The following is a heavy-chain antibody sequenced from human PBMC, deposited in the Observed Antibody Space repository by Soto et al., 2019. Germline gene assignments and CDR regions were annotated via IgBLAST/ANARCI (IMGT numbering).Heavy chain of an antibody. D-gene: IGHD5-18*01. Sequence: QVQLVESGGGAVQPGRSLRLSCAASGFTFDSHGMHWVRQAPGKGLEWVAVISSDGNNKYYADSVKGRFTISRDNFNNILYLQMSSLRAEDTAVYYCARERSYGLDYWGQGTLVTVSS. CDR2: ISSDGNNK. V-gene: IGHV3-30*03. CDR3: ARERSYGLDY. J-gene: IGHJ4*02. CDR1: GFTFDSHG.